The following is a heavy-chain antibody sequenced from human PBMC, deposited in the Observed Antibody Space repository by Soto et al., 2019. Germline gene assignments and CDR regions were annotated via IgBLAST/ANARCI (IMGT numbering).Heavy chain of an antibody. CDR3: ARENDILTGYYYYYGMDV. V-gene: IGHV1-69*01. CDR1: GGTFSSYA. D-gene: IGHD3-9*01. Sequence: QVQLVQSGAEVKKPGSSVKVFCKASGGTFSSYAISWVRQAPGQGLEWMGGIIPIFGTANYAQKFQGRVTITADESTSTAYMELSSLRSEDTAVYYCARENDILTGYYYYYGMDVWGQGTTVTVSS. J-gene: IGHJ6*02. CDR2: IIPIFGTA.